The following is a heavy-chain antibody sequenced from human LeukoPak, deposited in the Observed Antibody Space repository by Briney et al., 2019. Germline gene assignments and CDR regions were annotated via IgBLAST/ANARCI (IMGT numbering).Heavy chain of an antibody. V-gene: IGHV3-74*01. CDR3: ARGISSGYNIDF. CDR2: ITSDGSTT. D-gene: IGHD3-22*01. Sequence: GGSLRLSCAASGLTFSIYWMHWVRQAPGKGVVWVSRITSDGSTTTYADSVKGRFTISRDNAKNTLYLQMNSLRAEDTAVYYCARGISSGYNIDFWGQGTLVTVSS. J-gene: IGHJ4*02. CDR1: GLTFSIYW.